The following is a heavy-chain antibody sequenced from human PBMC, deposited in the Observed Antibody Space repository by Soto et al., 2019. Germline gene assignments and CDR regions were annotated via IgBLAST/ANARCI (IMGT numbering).Heavy chain of an antibody. CDR3: ARVSDTYYYGSVSYYPTSYGMDV. V-gene: IGHV1-69*06. CDR1: GGTFSSYA. D-gene: IGHD3-10*01. CDR2: IIPIFGTA. Sequence: GASVKVSCKASGGTFSSYAISWVRQAPGQGLEWMGGIIPIFGTANYAQKFQGRVTITADKSTSTAYMELSSLRTEDTAVYYCARVSDTYYYGSVSYYPTSYGMDVWGQGTTVTVSS. J-gene: IGHJ6*02.